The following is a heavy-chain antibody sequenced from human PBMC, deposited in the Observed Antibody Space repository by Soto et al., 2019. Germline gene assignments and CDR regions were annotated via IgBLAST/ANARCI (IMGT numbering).Heavy chain of an antibody. CDR1: GFTFSSYA. V-gene: IGHV3-23*01. CDR3: AKDQVDYDILTGAPYGMDV. Sequence: VQLLESGGGLVQPGGSLRLSCAASGFTFSSYAMSWVRQAPGKGLEWVSAISGSGGSTYYADSVKGRFTISRDNSKNTLYLQMNSLRAEDTAVYYCAKDQVDYDILTGAPYGMDVWGQGTTVTVSS. J-gene: IGHJ6*02. D-gene: IGHD3-9*01. CDR2: ISGSGGST.